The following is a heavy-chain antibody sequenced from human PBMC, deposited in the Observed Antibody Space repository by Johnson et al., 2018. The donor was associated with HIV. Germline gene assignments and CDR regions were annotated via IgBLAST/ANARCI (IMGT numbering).Heavy chain of an antibody. CDR2: ISSSGRTI. CDR3: AREEGTDILTRGDAFDI. D-gene: IGHD3-9*01. Sequence: QVQLVESGGDLVKPGGSLRLSCAASGFIFSDYYMTWIRQAPGKGLESISYISSSGRTIYYADSVKGRFTMSRDNAKKSLYLQTNSLRAEDTAVYYCAREEGTDILTRGDAFDIWGQGTMVTVSS. V-gene: IGHV3-11*04. CDR1: GFIFSDYY. J-gene: IGHJ3*02.